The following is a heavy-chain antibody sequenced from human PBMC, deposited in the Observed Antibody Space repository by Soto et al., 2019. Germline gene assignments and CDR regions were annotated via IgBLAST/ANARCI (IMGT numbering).Heavy chain of an antibody. J-gene: IGHJ4*02. V-gene: IGHV4-31*03. CDR3: ARVGGSAVAGTDILFDY. CDR1: GGSFSSGGYY. CDR2: IYYSGST. D-gene: IGHD6-19*01. Sequence: SETLSRTCTVSGGSFSSGGYYWSWIRQHPGKGLEWIGYIYYSGSTYYNPSLKSRVTISVDTSKNQFSLKLSSVTAADTAVYYCARVGGSAVAGTDILFDYWGQGTLVTVSS.